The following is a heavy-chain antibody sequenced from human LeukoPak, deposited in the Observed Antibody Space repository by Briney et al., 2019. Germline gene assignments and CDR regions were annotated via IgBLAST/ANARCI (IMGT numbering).Heavy chain of an antibody. V-gene: IGHV4-34*01. CDR2: INHSGST. CDR3: ARGRGRYSSGWLPAKGQAQNKKNTSNFDY. Sequence: SETLSLTCAVYGGSFSGYYWSWIRQPPGKGLEWIGEINHSGSTNYNPSLKIRVTISVDTSKNQFSLKLSSVTAADTAVYYCARGRGRYSSGWLPAKGQAQNKKNTSNFDYWGQGTLVTVSS. D-gene: IGHD6-19*01. CDR1: GGSFSGYY. J-gene: IGHJ4*02.